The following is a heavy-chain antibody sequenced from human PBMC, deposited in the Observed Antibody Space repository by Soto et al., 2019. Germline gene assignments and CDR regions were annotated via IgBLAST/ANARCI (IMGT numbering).Heavy chain of an antibody. D-gene: IGHD4-17*01. CDR1: GFTVSSNY. J-gene: IGHJ4*02. V-gene: IGHV3-53*04. Sequence: PGGSLRLSCAASGFTVSSNYMSWVRQAPGKGLEWVSVIYSGGSTYYADSVKGRFTISRHNSKNTLYLQMNSLRAEDTAVYYCARLGNYGDYTFDYWGQGTLVTVSS. CDR3: ARLGNYGDYTFDY. CDR2: IYSGGST.